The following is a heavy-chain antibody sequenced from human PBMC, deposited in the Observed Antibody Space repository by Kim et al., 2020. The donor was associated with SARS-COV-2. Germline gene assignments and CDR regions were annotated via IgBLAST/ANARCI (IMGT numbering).Heavy chain of an antibody. CDR3: ARRPLYRGDGDY. D-gene: IGHD3-16*01. CDR2: IPDSGGT. J-gene: IGHJ4*02. V-gene: IGHV4-39*02. Sequence: SETLSLTCTVSGGSISSSDSDWVWIRQPPGKGLEWIGSIPDSGGTYSNPSLKRRVTISVDMSNNHFSLKLSSVTAADTAVYYCARRPLYRGDGDYWGQGTLVTVSS. CDR1: GGSISSSDSD.